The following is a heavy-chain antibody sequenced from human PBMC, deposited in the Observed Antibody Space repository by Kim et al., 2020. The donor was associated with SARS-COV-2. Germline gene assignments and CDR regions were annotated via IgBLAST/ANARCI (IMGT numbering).Heavy chain of an antibody. D-gene: IGHD3-10*01. V-gene: IGHV3-30*03. CDR1: GFTFSSYG. CDR3: AIERNTTPLLWFGELLLYGMDV. Sequence: GGSLRLSCAASGFTFSSYGMHWVRQAPGKGREWVAVISYDGSNKYYADSVKGRFTISRDNSKNTLYLQMNSLRAEDTAVYYCAIERNTTPLLWFGELLLYGMDVGGQGTTVTVSS. J-gene: IGHJ6*02. CDR2: ISYDGSNK.